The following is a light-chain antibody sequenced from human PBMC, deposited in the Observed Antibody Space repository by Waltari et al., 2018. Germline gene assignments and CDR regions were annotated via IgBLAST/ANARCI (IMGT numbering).Light chain of an antibody. CDR1: SSDVGHYNY. V-gene: IGLV2-14*01. J-gene: IGLJ2*01. CDR2: DVS. Sequence: QSALTQPASVSGSPGQSITISCTGTSSDVGHYNYVSWYQQHPGHAPKLMIYDVSNRPSGVSNRFSGSKSGNTASLTISGLQAEDEADYYCSSYTSSSFDVLFGGGTKLTVL. CDR3: SSYTSSSFDVL.